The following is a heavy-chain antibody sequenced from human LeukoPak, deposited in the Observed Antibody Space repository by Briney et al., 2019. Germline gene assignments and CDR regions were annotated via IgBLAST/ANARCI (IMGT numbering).Heavy chain of an antibody. CDR2: INPNSIGT. CDR3: ARRSEPGDTNFDY. Sequence: ASVKVSCKASGYAFTGYYMHWVRQAPGQGLEWMGWINPNSIGTNYAQKFQGRVTMTRDTSISTDYMELSRLRSDDTAVYYCARRSEPGDTNFDYWGQGTLVTVSS. V-gene: IGHV1-2*02. D-gene: IGHD1-14*01. CDR1: GYAFTGYY. J-gene: IGHJ4*02.